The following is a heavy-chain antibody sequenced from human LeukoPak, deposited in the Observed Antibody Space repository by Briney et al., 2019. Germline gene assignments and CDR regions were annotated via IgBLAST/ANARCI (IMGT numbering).Heavy chain of an antibody. CDR3: ARGRDI. V-gene: IGHV4-39*07. Sequence: PSETLSLTCTVSGGSISSSSYYWGWIRQPPGKGLEWIGSVYYSGTTYYNPSLKSRVTISVDTSKNQFSLKLSSVTAADTAVYYCARGRDIWGQGTMVTVSS. J-gene: IGHJ3*02. CDR2: VYYSGTT. CDR1: GGSISSSSYY.